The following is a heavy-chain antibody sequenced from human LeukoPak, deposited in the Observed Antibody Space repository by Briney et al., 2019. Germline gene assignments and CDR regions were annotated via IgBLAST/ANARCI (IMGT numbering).Heavy chain of an antibody. V-gene: IGHV4-39*01. J-gene: IGHJ5*02. CDR1: GGSISSSRYY. CDR3: VEAPYYYDSSGRRVNWFDP. CDR2: IYYSGST. D-gene: IGHD3-22*01. Sequence: PSETLSLTCTVSGGSISSSRYYWGWIRQPPGKGLEWIGSIYYSGSTYYNPSLKSRVTIYVDTSKNQFSLKLSSVTAADTAVYYCVEAPYYYDSSGRRVNWFDPWGQGTLVTVSS.